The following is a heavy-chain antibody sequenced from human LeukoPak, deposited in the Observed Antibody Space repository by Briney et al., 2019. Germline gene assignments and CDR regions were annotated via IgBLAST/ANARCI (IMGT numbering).Heavy chain of an antibody. J-gene: IGHJ4*02. CDR2: IDYSGST. CDR1: GGSVSSSSYY. D-gene: IGHD3-10*01. CDR3: ARDRIREFDY. Sequence: SGTLSLTCTVSGGSVSSSSYYWSWIRQPPGKGLEWIGYIDYSGSTNYNPSLKSRVTISVDTSNIHFSLKLRYVTAADTAVYYCARDRIREFDYWGQGTLVTVSS. V-gene: IGHV4-61*03.